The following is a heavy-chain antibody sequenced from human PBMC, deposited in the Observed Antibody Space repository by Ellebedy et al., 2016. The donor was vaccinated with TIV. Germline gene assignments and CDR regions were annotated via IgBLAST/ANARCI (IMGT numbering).Heavy chain of an antibody. CDR2: IGTYSGKT. V-gene: IGHV1-18*01. D-gene: IGHD4-23*01. J-gene: IGHJ4*02. CDR1: GYTFTTSG. CDR3: ERVPMPGKADY. Sequence: ASVKVSCXTFGYTFTTSGIAWVRQAPGQGLEWMGWIGTYSGKTNYAQKLQGRVTLTTDTSTSTAYMELRSLRSDDTAVYYCERVPMPGKADYWGQGTLVTVSS.